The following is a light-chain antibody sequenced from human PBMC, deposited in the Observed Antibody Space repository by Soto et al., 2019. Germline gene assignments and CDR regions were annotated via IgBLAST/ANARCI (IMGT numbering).Light chain of an antibody. CDR1: QSVSSN. Sequence: EVVVTQSPATLSVSPGERATLYCRASQSVSSNLAWYQQKPGQAPRLPIYGLSIRAPGVPARFSVSGSGTEFTLTISSLQSEDFAVYFCQQYYDWPTFGQGTKVDI. CDR3: QQYYDWPT. J-gene: IGKJ1*01. V-gene: IGKV3-15*01. CDR2: GLS.